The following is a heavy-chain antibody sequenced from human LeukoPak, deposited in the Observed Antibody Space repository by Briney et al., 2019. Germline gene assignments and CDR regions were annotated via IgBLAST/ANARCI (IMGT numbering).Heavy chain of an antibody. CDR2: ISYDGSNK. Sequence: GGSLRLSCAASGFTFSSYAMHWVRQAPGKGLEWVAVISYDGSNKYYADSVKGRFTISRDNSKNTLYLQMNSLRAEDTAVYYCARRCTASDAFDIWGQGTMVTASS. V-gene: IGHV3-30-3*01. D-gene: IGHD2-8*01. CDR3: ARRCTASDAFDI. CDR1: GFTFSSYA. J-gene: IGHJ3*02.